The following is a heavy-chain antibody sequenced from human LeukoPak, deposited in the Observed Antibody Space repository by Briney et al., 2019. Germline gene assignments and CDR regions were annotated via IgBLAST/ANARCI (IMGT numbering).Heavy chain of an antibody. CDR1: GGSFSGYY. D-gene: IGHD2-15*01. Sequence: SETLSLPCAVYGGSFSGYYWSWIRQPPGKGLEWIGETNHSGSTNYNPSLKSRVTISVDTSKDQFSLKLSSVAAADTAVYYCASLVVPMGGFENWGQGTLVTVSS. CDR2: TNHSGST. J-gene: IGHJ4*02. CDR3: ASLVVPMGGFEN. V-gene: IGHV4-34*01.